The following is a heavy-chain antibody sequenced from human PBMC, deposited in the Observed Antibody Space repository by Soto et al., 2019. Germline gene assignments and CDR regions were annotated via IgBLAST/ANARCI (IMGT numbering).Heavy chain of an antibody. CDR3: AKGAYSGSYLVY. J-gene: IGHJ4*02. D-gene: IGHD1-26*01. V-gene: IGHV3-30*18. Sequence: QVQLVESGGGVVQPGRSLRLSCAASGFTFSSYGMHWVRQAPGKGLEWVTIISYDGSNKYYADSVKGRFTISRDNSTNTLDLKMNSLRAEDTAVYYFAKGAYSGSYLVYWGQGTLVTVAS. CDR2: ISYDGSNK. CDR1: GFTFSSYG.